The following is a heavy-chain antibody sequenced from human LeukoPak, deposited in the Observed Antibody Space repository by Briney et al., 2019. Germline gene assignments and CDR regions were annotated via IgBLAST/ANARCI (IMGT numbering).Heavy chain of an antibody. Sequence: SQTLSLTCTVSGGSISSYYWSWIRQPPGKGLEWIGYIYYSGSTNYNPSLKSRVTISVDRSKNQFSLKLSSVTAADTAVYYCARESYSVDYWGQGTLVTVSS. CDR1: GGSISSYY. V-gene: IGHV4-59*01. J-gene: IGHJ4*02. CDR3: ARESYSVDY. D-gene: IGHD1-26*01. CDR2: IYYSGST.